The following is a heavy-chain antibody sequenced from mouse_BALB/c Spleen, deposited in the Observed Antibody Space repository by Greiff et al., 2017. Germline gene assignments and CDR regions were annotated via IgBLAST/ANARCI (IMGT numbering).Heavy chain of an antibody. CDR3: ARKGTYYRYDWYFDV. CDR2: INPSSGYT. V-gene: IGHV1-4*02. D-gene: IGHD2-14*01. J-gene: IGHJ1*01. Sequence: QVQLKQSAAELARPGASVKMSCKASGYTFTSYTMHWVKQRPGQGLEWIGYINPSSGYTEYNQKFKDKTTLTADKSSSTAYMQLSSLTSEDSAVYYCARKGTYYRYDWYFDVWGAGTTVTVSS. CDR1: GYTFTSYT.